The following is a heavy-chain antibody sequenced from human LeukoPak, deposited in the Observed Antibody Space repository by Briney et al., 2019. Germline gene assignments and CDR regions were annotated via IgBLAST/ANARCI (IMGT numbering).Heavy chain of an antibody. CDR1: GFSLSTSGVG. D-gene: IGHD1-14*01. J-gene: IGHJ3*02. CDR2: IYWDDDK. Sequence: SGPTLVKPTQTLTLTCTFSGFSLSTSGVGVGWIRQPPGKALEWLALIYWDDDKRYSPSLKSRLTITKDTSKNQVVLTMTNMDPVDTATYYRAHRRVPPNHDAFDIWGQGTMVTVSS. V-gene: IGHV2-5*02. CDR3: AHRRVPPNHDAFDI.